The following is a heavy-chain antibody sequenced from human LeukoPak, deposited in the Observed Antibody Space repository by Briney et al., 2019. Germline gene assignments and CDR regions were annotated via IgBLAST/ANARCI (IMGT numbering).Heavy chain of an antibody. CDR2: INHSGST. V-gene: IGHV4-34*01. D-gene: IGHD3-22*01. J-gene: IGHJ4*02. CDR1: GGSFSGYY. CDR3: ARFNRVITTQYFDY. Sequence: SETLSLTCAVYGGSFSGYYWSWIRQPPGMGLEWIGEINHSGSTNYNPSLKSRVTISVDTSKNQFSLKLSSVTAADTAVYYCARFNRVITTQYFDYWGQGTLVTVSS.